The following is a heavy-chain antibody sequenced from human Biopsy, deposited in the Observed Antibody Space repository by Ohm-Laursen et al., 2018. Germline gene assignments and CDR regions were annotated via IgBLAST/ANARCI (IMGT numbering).Heavy chain of an antibody. D-gene: IGHD2-2*01. CDR3: ARRPYTRDNWFDP. V-gene: IGHV4-4*08. J-gene: IGHJ5*02. CDR1: GGSISGYY. Sequence: SDTLSLTCSISGGSISGYYWNWIRQSPGKGLEGIGYIWSSGTTDYNPSLQSRVSMSLELSTDQFSLKVDSVTVADTAIYYCARRPYTRDNWFDPWGQGTLVTVSS. CDR2: IWSSGTT.